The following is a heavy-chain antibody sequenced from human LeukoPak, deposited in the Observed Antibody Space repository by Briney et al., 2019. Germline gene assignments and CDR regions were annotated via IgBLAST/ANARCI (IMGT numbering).Heavy chain of an antibody. V-gene: IGHV1-69*13. CDR1: GGTFSSYA. J-gene: IGHJ4*02. CDR2: IIPIFGTA. Sequence: SVKVSCKASGGTFSSYAISWVRQAPGQGLEWMGGIIPIFGTANYAQKFQGRVTITADESTSTAYMELSSLRSEDTAVYYCARVPGYSYAFDYWGQGTLVTVSS. CDR3: ARVPGYSYAFDY. D-gene: IGHD5-18*01.